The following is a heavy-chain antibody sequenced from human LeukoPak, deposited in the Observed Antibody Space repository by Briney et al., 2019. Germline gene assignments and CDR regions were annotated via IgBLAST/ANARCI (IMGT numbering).Heavy chain of an antibody. V-gene: IGHV3-23*01. D-gene: IGHD2/OR15-2a*01. CDR2: ISGRDGKT. CDR3: AKDKSIVSGLDY. CDR1: GFTFSSSA. Sequence: GGSLRLSCAASGFTFSSSAMSWVSQAPGKGLEWVSTISGRDGKTYYADSVKGRFTISRDNSKNTLYLQMNSLRAEDTAVYYCAKDKSIVSGLDYWGQGTLVTVSS. J-gene: IGHJ4*02.